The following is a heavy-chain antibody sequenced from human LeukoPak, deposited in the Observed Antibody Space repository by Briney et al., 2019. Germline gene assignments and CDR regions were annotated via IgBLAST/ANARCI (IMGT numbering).Heavy chain of an antibody. CDR3: KEVDY. V-gene: IGHV3-30*04. CDR1: GFTFSNYA. CDR2: ISYDRSDK. Sequence: PGGSLRLSCAASGFTFSNYAMHWVRQAPGKGLEWVAAISYDRSDKYYADSVKGRFTISRDNSKNTLYLQMNSLRVEDTAVYYCKEVDYWGQGTLVTVSS. J-gene: IGHJ4*02.